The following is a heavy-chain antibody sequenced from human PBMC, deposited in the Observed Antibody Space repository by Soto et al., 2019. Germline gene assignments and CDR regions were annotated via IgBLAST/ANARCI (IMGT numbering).Heavy chain of an antibody. CDR2: IRNKGKGYRT. CDR1: GFTFSNYY. J-gene: IGHJ4*02. CDR3: VDCGSSALDG. Sequence: EVQLVESGGDLVQPGGSLRLYCAGSGFTFSNYYMDWVRQAPGKGLEWVGLIRNKGKGYRTEYAASVRGRFSILRDDSKNSVYLQMNSLKTEDTAVYYCVDCGSSALDGCGQGTPVTVSS. V-gene: IGHV3-72*01. D-gene: IGHD1-26*01.